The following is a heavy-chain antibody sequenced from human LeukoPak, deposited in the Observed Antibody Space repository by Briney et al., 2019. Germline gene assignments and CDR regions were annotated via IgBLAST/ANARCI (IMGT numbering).Heavy chain of an antibody. V-gene: IGHV3-23*01. Sequence: GGSLRLSCAASGFTFSFSAMTWVRQPPGKGLEWVSPISGSGGSSYYADSVKGRFTITRDNSKNTLYLQMNSLRAEDTAVYYCAKGRGSSWFTSSYSMDVWGKGTTVTVSS. CDR2: ISGSGGSS. D-gene: IGHD6-13*01. CDR1: GFTFSFSA. J-gene: IGHJ6*03. CDR3: AKGRGSSWFTSSYSMDV.